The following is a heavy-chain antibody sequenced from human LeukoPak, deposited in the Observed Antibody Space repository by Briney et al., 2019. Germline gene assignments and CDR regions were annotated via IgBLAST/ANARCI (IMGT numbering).Heavy chain of an antibody. CDR3: AKQHSSSLYYGMDV. CDR2: IYYSGST. J-gene: IGHJ6*02. V-gene: IGHV4-39*01. D-gene: IGHD6-13*01. CDR1: GGSISSSSNY. Sequence: TSETLSLTCSVSGGSISSSSNYWGWIRQPPGKGLEWIGSIYYSGSTYYNPSLKSRVAISVDTSKNQFSLELSSVTAADTAVYYCAKQHSSSLYYGMDVWGQGTTVTVSS.